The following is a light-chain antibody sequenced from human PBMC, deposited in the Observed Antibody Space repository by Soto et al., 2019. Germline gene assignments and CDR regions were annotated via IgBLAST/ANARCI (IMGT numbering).Light chain of an antibody. J-gene: IGKJ4*01. CDR3: QQSNSAPLT. Sequence: DIQMTQSPSSLPASVGDRVTITCRARQSISRDLNWYQQKLGKGPKLLIYASSSLQSGVPSRFSGSGSGTDFTLTISSLQPEDFATYYCQQSNSAPLTFGRGTKVEIK. CDR2: ASS. V-gene: IGKV1-39*01. CDR1: QSISRD.